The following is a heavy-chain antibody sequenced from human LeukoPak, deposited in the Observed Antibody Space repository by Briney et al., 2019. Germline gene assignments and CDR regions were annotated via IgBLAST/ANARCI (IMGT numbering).Heavy chain of an antibody. V-gene: IGHV3-21*01. CDR2: ISSSSTYI. CDR3: ARDGYSSSSFDF. CDR1: GLIFSSYN. Sequence: GGSLRLSCAASGLIFSSYNMNWVRQAPGKGLEWVSSISSSSTYIYYGDSVKGRFSISRDNAKNSLYLQMNSLRAEDTAVYYCARDGYSSSSFDFWGQGTLVTVSS. D-gene: IGHD6-6*01. J-gene: IGHJ4*02.